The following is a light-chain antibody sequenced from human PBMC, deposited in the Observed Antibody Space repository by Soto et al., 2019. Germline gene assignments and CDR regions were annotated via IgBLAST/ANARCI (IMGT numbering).Light chain of an antibody. CDR1: QSVTSSY. CDR2: AAS. V-gene: IGKV3-20*01. Sequence: IVFTQSPATLSLSPGERATLSCRASQSVTSSYLAWYQQKPGQAPRLLIYAASSRATGIPDRFSGSGSGTDFTLTISRLEPEDFAVYYCQQYGSSLPWTFGQGTKVDIK. CDR3: QQYGSSLPWT. J-gene: IGKJ1*01.